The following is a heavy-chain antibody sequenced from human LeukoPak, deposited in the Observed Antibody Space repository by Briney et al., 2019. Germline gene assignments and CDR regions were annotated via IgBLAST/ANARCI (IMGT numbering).Heavy chain of an antibody. D-gene: IGHD3-22*01. J-gene: IGHJ4*02. CDR2: ISAYNGNT. CDR1: GYTFTSYV. Sequence: ASVKVSCKASGYTFTSYVIHWVRQAPGQGLEGMGWISAYNGNTNYAQKLQGRVTMTTDTSTSTAYMELRSLRSDDTAVYYCARVSVPPQVKIVVVVPEGYWGQGTLVTVSS. CDR3: ARVSVPPQVKIVVVVPEGY. V-gene: IGHV1-18*01.